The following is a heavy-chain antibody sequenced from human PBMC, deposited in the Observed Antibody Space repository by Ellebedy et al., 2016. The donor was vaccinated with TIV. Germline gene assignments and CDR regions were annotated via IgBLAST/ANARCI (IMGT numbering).Heavy chain of an antibody. Sequence: GESLKISXTGSGYTFAGYWINWVRQMPGIGLEWMGMIYPDDSKVRYSPSFQGQVTISADKSISTAYLQWSSLKASDTAIYYCARLRGRCDRTTCSASGHWFDLWGQGTLVTVSS. CDR2: IYPDDSKV. D-gene: IGHD1-14*01. CDR1: GYTFAGYW. V-gene: IGHV5-51*01. J-gene: IGHJ5*02. CDR3: ARLRGRCDRTTCSASGHWFDL.